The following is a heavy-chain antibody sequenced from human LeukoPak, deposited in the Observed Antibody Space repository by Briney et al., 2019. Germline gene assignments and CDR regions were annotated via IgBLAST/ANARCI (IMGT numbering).Heavy chain of an antibody. CDR2: IRSKAYGGTT. CDR1: GFTFGDYA. Sequence: PGGSLRLSCTASGFTFGDYAMSWVRQAPGKGLEWVGFIRSKAYGGTTEYAASVKGRFTISRDDSKSIAYLQMNSLKTEDTAVYYCTRGYCSGGSCYQFDYWGQGTLVTVSS. V-gene: IGHV3-49*04. J-gene: IGHJ4*02. D-gene: IGHD2-15*01. CDR3: TRGYCSGGSCYQFDY.